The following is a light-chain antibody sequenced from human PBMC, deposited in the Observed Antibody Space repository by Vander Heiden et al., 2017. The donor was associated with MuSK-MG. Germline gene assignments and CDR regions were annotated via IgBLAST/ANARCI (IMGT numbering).Light chain of an antibody. CDR1: NSNIGGNF. J-gene: IGLJ2*01. CDR3: AVWDDSLTSAV. V-gene: IGLV1-47*01. Sequence: QSVLTQSPSTSATPGQRVTISCSGSNSNIGGNFVYWYQQLPGTAPKLLIYRNNQRPSGVPDRFSGSKSGTSASLAISGLRSEDEADYYCAVWDDSLTSAVFGGGTRLTVL. CDR2: RNN.